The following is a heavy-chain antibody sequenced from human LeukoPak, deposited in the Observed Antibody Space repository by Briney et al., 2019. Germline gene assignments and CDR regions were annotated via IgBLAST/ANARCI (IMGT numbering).Heavy chain of an antibody. D-gene: IGHD4-17*01. CDR2: MNPNSGNT. CDR1: AYTFTSYD. Sequence: GASVKVSCKASAYTFTSYDINWVRQATGQGLEWMGWMNPNSGNTGYAQKFQGRVTITRNTSISTAYMELSSLRSEETAVYDCARGPMTTVSSYFDYWGQGTLVTVSS. CDR3: ARGPMTTVSSYFDY. V-gene: IGHV1-8*03. J-gene: IGHJ4*02.